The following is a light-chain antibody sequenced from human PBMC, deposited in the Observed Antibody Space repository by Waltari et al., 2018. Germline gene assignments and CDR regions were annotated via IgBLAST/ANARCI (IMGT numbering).Light chain of an antibody. CDR2: GAS. V-gene: IGKV3-15*01. CDR3: QQYNNWPPIT. J-gene: IGKJ5*01. CDR1: QSVSSN. Sequence: EIVMTQSPATLSVPPGESATLPCRASQSVSSNLAWYQQKPGQAPRLLIYGASTRATGIPARFSGSGSGTEFTLTISSLQSEDFAVYYCQQYNNWPPITFGQGTRLEIK.